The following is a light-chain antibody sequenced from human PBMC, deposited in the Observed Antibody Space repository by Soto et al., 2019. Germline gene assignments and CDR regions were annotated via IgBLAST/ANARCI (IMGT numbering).Light chain of an antibody. J-gene: IGLJ3*02. CDR3: QSYDSSNHGV. Sequence: NFMLTQPHSVSESPGKTVTISCTRSSGSIASNYVQWYQQRPGSSPTTVIYEDNQRPSGVPHRFSGSIDSSSTSASLTISGLKTEDEADYYCQSYDSSNHGVFGGGTKLTVL. V-gene: IGLV6-57*01. CDR1: SGSIASNY. CDR2: EDN.